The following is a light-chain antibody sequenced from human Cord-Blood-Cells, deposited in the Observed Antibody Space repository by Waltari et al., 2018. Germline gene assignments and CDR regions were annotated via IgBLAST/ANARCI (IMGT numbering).Light chain of an antibody. V-gene: IGLV2-14*01. CDR1: SSDVGGYNY. CDR2: DVS. J-gene: IGLJ1*01. CDR3: SSYTSSSTYV. Sequence: QSALTQPASVSGSPGQSITISCTGTSSDVGGYNYVSWYQQHPGKAPKLMIYDVSKRPPRVSIRFSGSESGNTASLSISGLQAEDEADYYCSSYTSSSTYVFGTGTKVTVL.